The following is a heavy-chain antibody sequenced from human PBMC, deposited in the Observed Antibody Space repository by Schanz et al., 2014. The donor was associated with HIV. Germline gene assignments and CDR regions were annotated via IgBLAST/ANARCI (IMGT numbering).Heavy chain of an antibody. CDR2: VNHSGDT. V-gene: IGHV4-34*02. CDR3: ARELLTTVTPSFDS. Sequence: QVQLQQWGAGLLKPSETLSLTCAVYGSSVTYFYWTWIRQSPGKGLEWIAEVNHSGDTNYNPSLKSRVTIPVDTSKNQFSLKLDSVTAADTAVFYCARELLTTVTPSFDSWGQGILVTVSS. D-gene: IGHD4-4*01. CDR1: GSSVTYFY. J-gene: IGHJ4*02.